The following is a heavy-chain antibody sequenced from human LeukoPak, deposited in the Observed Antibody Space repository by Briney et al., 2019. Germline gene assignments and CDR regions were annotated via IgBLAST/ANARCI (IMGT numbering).Heavy chain of an antibody. V-gene: IGHV4-61*01. D-gene: IGHD1-1*01. CDR1: GGSISSGRYY. CDR2: VSYSGTT. Sequence: PSQTLSLTCTVSGGSISSGRYYWSWVRQSPGKGLEWIGYVSYSGTTDYNPSFQSRVIISLDTSRTQFSLRLSSVTAADTAVYYCARENDRYGRIDYWGQGIHVTVSS. CDR3: ARENDRYGRIDY. J-gene: IGHJ4*02.